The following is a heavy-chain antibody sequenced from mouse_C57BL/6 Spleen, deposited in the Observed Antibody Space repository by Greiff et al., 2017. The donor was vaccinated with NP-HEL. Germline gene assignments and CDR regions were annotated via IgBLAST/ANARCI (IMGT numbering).Heavy chain of an antibody. CDR3: ASSHYYGSSFDY. J-gene: IGHJ2*01. CDR1: GYTFTDHT. CDR2: IYPRDGST. D-gene: IGHD1-1*01. Sequence: QVQLQQSDAELVKPGASVKISCKVSGYTFTDHTIHWMKQRPEQGLEWIGYIYPRDGSTKYNEQFKGMATLTADKSSSTAYMQLNRLTSENSAVYFCASSHYYGSSFDYWGQGTTLTVSS. V-gene: IGHV1-78*01.